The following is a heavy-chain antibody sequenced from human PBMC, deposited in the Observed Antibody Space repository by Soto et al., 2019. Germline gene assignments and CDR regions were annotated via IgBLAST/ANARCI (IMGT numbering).Heavy chain of an antibody. CDR3: AKDRPPYDTSGPSDY. D-gene: IGHD3-22*01. J-gene: IGHJ4*02. Sequence: GGSLRLSCAASGFTFSSYAMSWVRQAPGKGLEWVSSISGSGGSTYYPDSVKGRFTMSRDNSKNTLFLQMNSLRAEDTAVYFCAKDRPPYDTSGPSDYWGQGTLVTVSS. V-gene: IGHV3-23*01. CDR1: GFTFSSYA. CDR2: ISGSGGST.